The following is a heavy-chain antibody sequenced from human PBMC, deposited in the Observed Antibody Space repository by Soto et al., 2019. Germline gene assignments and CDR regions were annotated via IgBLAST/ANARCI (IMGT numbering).Heavy chain of an antibody. CDR1: GGTFSSYT. J-gene: IGHJ5*02. CDR2: IIPILGIA. V-gene: IGHV1-69*08. D-gene: IGHD2-15*01. Sequence: QVQLVQSGAEVKKPGSSVQVSCKASGGTFSSYTISWVRQAPGQGLEWMGRIIPILGIANYAQKFQGRVTITADKSTSTAYMELSSLRSEDTAVYYCARDREGYCSGGSCYSAWGQGTLVTVSS. CDR3: ARDREGYCSGGSCYSA.